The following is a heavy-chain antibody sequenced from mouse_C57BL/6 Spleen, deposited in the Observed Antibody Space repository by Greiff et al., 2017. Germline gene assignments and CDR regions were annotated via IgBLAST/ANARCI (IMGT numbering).Heavy chain of an antibody. V-gene: IGHV5-6*01. CDR3: ARASYGSSRMDY. J-gene: IGHJ4*01. CDR2: ISSGGSYT. CDR1: GFTFSSYG. D-gene: IGHD1-1*01. Sequence: EVHLVESGGDLVKPGGSLKLSCAASGFTFSSYGMSWVRQTPDKRLEWVATISSGGSYTYYPDSVKGRFTISRDNAKNTLYLQMSSLKSEDTAMYYCARASYGSSRMDYWGQGTSVTVSS.